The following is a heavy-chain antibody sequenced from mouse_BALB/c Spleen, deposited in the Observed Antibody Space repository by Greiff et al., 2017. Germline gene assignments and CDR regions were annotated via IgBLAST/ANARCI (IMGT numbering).Heavy chain of an antibody. CDR2: ISSGSSTI. CDR1: GFTFSSFG. J-gene: IGHJ2*01. V-gene: IGHV5-17*02. CDR3: AREVYGIYFDY. D-gene: IGHD2-10*02. Sequence: EVMLVESGGGLAQPGGSRKLSCAASGFTFSSFGMHWVRQAPEKGLEWVAYISSGSSTIYYADTVKGRFTISRDNPKNTLFLQMTSLRSEDTAMYYCAREVYGIYFDYWGQGTTLTVSS.